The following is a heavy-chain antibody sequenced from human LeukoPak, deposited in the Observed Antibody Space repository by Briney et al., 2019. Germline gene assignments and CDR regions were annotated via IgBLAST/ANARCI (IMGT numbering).Heavy chain of an antibody. V-gene: IGHV5-51*01. D-gene: IGHD6-19*01. CDR2: IYPDDSDT. CDR3: ARRAGTDYYYGMDV. Sequence: GGSPKIPCKGSGYSFASYWIGWGRQMPGKGLEWMGIIYPDDSDTRYGPSFQGQVTISADKSISTAYLQWSSLKASDTAMYYCARRAGTDYYYGMDVWGQGTTVTVSS. CDR1: GYSFASYW. J-gene: IGHJ6*02.